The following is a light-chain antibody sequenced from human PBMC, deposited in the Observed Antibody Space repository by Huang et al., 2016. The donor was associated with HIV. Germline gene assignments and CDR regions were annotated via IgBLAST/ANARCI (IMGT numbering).Light chain of an antibody. Sequence: DIQMTQSPSSLSASVGDSVTITCRASQSISIYLNWYQQKPGKAPSLLIYAASSLQSGVPSRFRGGGSGTDITFTISSLQPEDVATYYCQQSYSTPLTFGGGTKVEIK. CDR3: QQSYSTPLT. CDR2: AAS. V-gene: IGKV1-39*01. CDR1: QSISIY. J-gene: IGKJ4*01.